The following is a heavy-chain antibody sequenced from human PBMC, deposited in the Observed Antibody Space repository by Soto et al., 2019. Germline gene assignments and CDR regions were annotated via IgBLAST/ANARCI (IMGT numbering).Heavy chain of an antibody. CDR3: ARDGAYCSGTGCRDYYHYMDV. CDR1: GFSFTDYS. CDR2: ISGSSSYI. Sequence: EVQLVESGGGLVKPGGSLRLSCAASGFSFTDYSMNWGSQAPGKGLEWVSSISGSSSYIYYADSLKGRFTVSRDNAERSLLLQMNSLGAEDTAVYYCARDGAYCSGTGCRDYYHYMDVWGKGTTVTVSS. D-gene: IGHD2-2*01. V-gene: IGHV3-21*01. J-gene: IGHJ6*03.